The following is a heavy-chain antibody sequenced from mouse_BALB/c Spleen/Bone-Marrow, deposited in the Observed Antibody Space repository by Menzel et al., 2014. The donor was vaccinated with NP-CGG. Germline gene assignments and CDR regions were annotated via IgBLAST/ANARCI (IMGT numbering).Heavy chain of an antibody. CDR3: ARDWYFDY. CDR1: GFTFSSYG. CDR2: INSNGGST. Sequence: EVKLVESGGGLVQPGGSLKLSCAASGFTFSSYGMSWVRQTPDKRLELVATINSNGGSTYYPDSVKGRFTISRDNAKNTLYLQMSSLKSEDTAMYYCARDWYFDYWGQGTSLTVSS. J-gene: IGHJ2*03. V-gene: IGHV5-6-3*01.